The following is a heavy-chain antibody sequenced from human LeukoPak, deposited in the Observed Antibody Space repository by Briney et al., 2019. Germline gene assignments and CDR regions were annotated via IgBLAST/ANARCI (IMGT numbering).Heavy chain of an antibody. CDR2: ISGSGGST. CDR3: AKDNGYYYDSSGYQTYYFDY. D-gene: IGHD3-22*01. J-gene: IGHJ4*02. Sequence: GGSLRLSCAASGFTFSSYAMSWVRQAPGKGLEWVSAISGSGGSTYYADSVKGRFTISRDNFKNTLYLQMNSLRAEDTAVYYCAKDNGYYYDSSGYQTYYFDYWGQGTLVTVSS. V-gene: IGHV3-23*01. CDR1: GFTFSSYA.